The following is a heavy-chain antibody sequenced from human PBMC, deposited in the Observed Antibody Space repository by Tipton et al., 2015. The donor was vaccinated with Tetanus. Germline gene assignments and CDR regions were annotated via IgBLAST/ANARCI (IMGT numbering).Heavy chain of an antibody. Sequence: QLVQSGAEVKRPGSSVKVSCKTSGGSFSTYITSWVRQAPGQGLEWMGGIIPIFGTIIYAQKFKGRVTITADKSTNTAYMELSSLTSEDTAVYYCARSRGGTRVYYAIAFWGQGTLVTVSS. D-gene: IGHD3-22*01. J-gene: IGHJ4*02. CDR1: GGSFSTYI. CDR2: IIPIFGTI. CDR3: ARSRGGTRVYYAIAF. V-gene: IGHV1-69*06.